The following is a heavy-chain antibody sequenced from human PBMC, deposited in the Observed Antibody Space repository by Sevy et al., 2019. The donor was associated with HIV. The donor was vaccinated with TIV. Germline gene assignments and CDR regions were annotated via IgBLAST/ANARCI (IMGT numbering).Heavy chain of an antibody. CDR1: GFTLSNYA. J-gene: IGHJ4*02. CDR3: ARGPPHLLPWELSRGSDS. V-gene: IGHV3-30*04. D-gene: IGHD3-16*01. CDR2: ISHDEIVR. Sequence: GGSLRLSCAASGFTLSNYAVHWVRQAPGKGLEWVALISHDEIVREYADSVKGRFTISRDNSKNTVYLQMNSLRADDTAVYYCARGPPHLLPWELSRGSDSWGQGTLVTVSS.